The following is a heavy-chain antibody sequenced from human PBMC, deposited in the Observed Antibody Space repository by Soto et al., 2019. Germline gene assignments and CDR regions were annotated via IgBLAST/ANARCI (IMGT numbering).Heavy chain of an antibody. CDR3: ARDRDYFFDS. CDR2: ISTTGTAT. D-gene: IGHD3-10*01. J-gene: IGHJ4*02. Sequence: EVQLVESGGGLVQPGGSLRLSCEASGFIFHSYSMNWVRQAPGKGLEWLSYISTTGTATYYAASFKGRFTISRDNAKNSMYLQMNSLRAEDTAVYFCARDRDYFFDSWGQGTLVTVSS. V-gene: IGHV3-48*01. CDR1: GFIFHSYS.